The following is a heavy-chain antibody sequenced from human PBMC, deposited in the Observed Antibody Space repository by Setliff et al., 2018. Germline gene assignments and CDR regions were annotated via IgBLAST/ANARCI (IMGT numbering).Heavy chain of an antibody. D-gene: IGHD1-26*01. CDR3: ARVAVGAMGADY. V-gene: IGHV1-18*01. CDR1: GYTFSTYG. Sequence: ASVKVSCKDSGYTFSTYGISWVRQAPGQGLEWMGWISAYNGNTNYAQRFQGRVTMTTDTSTSTAYMELRSLRSDDTAVYYCARVAVGAMGADYWGQGTLVTVSS. J-gene: IGHJ4*02. CDR2: ISAYNGNT.